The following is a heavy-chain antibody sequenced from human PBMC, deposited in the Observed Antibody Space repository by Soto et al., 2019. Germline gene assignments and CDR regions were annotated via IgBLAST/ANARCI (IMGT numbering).Heavy chain of an antibody. J-gene: IGHJ4*02. CDR3: ARGGIHFADSSGHAFDS. D-gene: IGHD3-22*01. Sequence: QVELVQSGAEVTKPGSSVKVSCKASGDTFDIYGFNWVRQAPGEGLEWMGVIIPIFETADYAQKFQGRVSITADKSTSTAYMELGSLTSEDTAVYYCARGGIHFADSSGHAFDSWGQGTLISVTS. CDR1: GDTFDIYG. V-gene: IGHV1-69*06. CDR2: IIPIFETA.